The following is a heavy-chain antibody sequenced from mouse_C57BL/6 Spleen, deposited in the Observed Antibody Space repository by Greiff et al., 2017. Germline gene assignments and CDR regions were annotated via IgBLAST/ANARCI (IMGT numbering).Heavy chain of an antibody. J-gene: IGHJ2*01. CDR1: GFTFSNYW. V-gene: IGHV6-3*01. CDR3: TRGGPYFDY. CDR2: IRLKSDNYAT. Sequence: EVKVEESGGGLVQPGGSMKLSCVASGFTFSNYWMNWVRQSPEKGLEWVAQIRLKSDNYATHYAESVKGRFTISRDDSKSSVYLQMNNLRAEDTGIYYCTRGGPYFDYWGQGTTLTVSS. D-gene: IGHD1-1*02.